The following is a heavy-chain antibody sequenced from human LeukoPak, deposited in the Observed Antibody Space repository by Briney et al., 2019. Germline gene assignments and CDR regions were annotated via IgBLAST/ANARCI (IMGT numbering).Heavy chain of an antibody. D-gene: IGHD3-3*01. CDR1: GYTLTELS. CDR2: FDPEDGET. V-gene: IGHV1-24*01. J-gene: IGHJ4*02. CDR3: ATSQRTILRVVIITYFDY. Sequence: ASVKVSCKVSGYTLTELSMDWVRQAPGKGLEWRGGFDPEDGETIYAQKFQGRVTMTEDTSTDTAYMELSSLRSEDTAVYYCATSQRTILRVVIITYFDYWGQGAMVTVSS.